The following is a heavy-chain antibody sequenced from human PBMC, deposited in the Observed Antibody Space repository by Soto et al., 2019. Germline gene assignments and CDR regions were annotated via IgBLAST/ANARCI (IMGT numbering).Heavy chain of an antibody. V-gene: IGHV1-69*06. D-gene: IGHD3-22*01. Sequence: QVQLVQSGAEVKKPGSSVKVSCKASGGTFSSYPISWVRQAPGQGLEWMGGTSPIYGSGNYAQKFQGRLTITADKSTNTAYMELSSLRSEDTAVYYCARRDSSGFYRYFESWGQGTLVTVSS. CDR1: GGTFSSYP. CDR2: TSPIYGSG. CDR3: ARRDSSGFYRYFES. J-gene: IGHJ4*02.